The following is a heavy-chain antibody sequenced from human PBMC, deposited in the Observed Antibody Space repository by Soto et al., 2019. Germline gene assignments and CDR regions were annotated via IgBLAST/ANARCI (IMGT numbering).Heavy chain of an antibody. Sequence: QVQLVESGGGVVQPGRSLRLSCAASGFTFSSYGMHWVRQAPGKGLEWVTVISYDGKVAYYADSVKGRFTISRDNSKNRLYLQMNSLRTDDTAMYYCAKEGPITNGYCDFGGQGTLVTVSS. CDR3: AKEGPITNGYCDF. J-gene: IGHJ4*02. CDR1: GFTFSSYG. V-gene: IGHV3-30*18. CDR2: ISYDGKVA.